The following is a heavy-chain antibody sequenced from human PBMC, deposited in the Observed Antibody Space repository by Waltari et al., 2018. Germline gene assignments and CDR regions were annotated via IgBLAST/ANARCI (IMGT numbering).Heavy chain of an antibody. D-gene: IGHD3-10*01. J-gene: IGHJ4*02. CDR1: GGTFSSYT. Sequence: QVQLVQSGAEVKKPGSSVKVSCKASGGTFSSYTISWVRQAPGQGLEWMGRIIPILGRANYGQKFKGRVTITADKSTSTAYMELSSLRSEDTAVYYCARATYGSGSYYNAYWGQGTLVTVSS. CDR3: ARATYGSGSYYNAY. CDR2: IIPILGRA. V-gene: IGHV1-69*08.